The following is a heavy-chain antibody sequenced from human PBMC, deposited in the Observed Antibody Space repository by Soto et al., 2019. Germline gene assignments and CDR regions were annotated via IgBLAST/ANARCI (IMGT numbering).Heavy chain of an antibody. CDR3: ARVPDYGGYAY. CDR1: GFTFSNYE. J-gene: IGHJ4*02. V-gene: IGHV3-48*03. D-gene: IGHD4-17*01. Sequence: PGGSLRLSCAASGFTFSNYEMNWVRQAPGKGLEWVSYISSSGSTIYYADSVKGRFTLSRDNAKNSLYLQMNSLRAEDTAVYYCARVPDYGGYAYWGQGTLVTVS. CDR2: ISSSGSTI.